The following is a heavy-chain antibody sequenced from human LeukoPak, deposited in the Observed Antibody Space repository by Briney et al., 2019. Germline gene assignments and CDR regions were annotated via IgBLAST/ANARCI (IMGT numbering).Heavy chain of an antibody. J-gene: IGHJ3*02. CDR3: ARDWVAGVPFDAFDI. CDR2: MKEDGGEI. V-gene: IGHV3-7*03. D-gene: IGHD3-10*01. CDR1: AFTFSSYW. Sequence: QTGGSLRLSCEASAFTFSSYWMSWVRQAPGKGLEWVANMKEDGGEINYVDSVKGRFTISRDNAKNSLYLHMNSLTAEDTAMYYCARDWVAGVPFDAFDIWGQGTMVSVSS.